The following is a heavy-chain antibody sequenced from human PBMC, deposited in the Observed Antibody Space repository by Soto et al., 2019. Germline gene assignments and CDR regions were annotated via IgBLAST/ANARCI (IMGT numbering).Heavy chain of an antibody. V-gene: IGHV3-30*18. CDR3: AKDYSKDIDYFDY. J-gene: IGHJ4*02. CDR1: GFTFSSYG. D-gene: IGHD4-4*01. CDR2: ISYDGSNK. Sequence: GGSLRLSCAASGFTFSSYGMHWVRQAPGKGLEWVAVISYDGSNKYYADSVKGRFTISRDNSKNTLYLQMNSLRAEDTAVYYCAKDYSKDIDYFDYWGQGTLVTVSS.